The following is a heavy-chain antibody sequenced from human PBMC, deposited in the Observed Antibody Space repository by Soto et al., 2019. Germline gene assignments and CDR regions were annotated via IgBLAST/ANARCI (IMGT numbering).Heavy chain of an antibody. J-gene: IGHJ4*02. D-gene: IGHD3-10*01. CDR2: INPIGGST. V-gene: IGHV1-46*01. Sequence: ASVKVSCKASGGTFSSYAISWVRQAPGQGLEWMGVINPIGGSTSYAQKFQGIVTMTRDTSTSTVYMELSSLRSEDTAVYYCASDLPLLSPAINMVRGVLFDYWGQGTLVTVSS. CDR1: GGTFSSYA. CDR3: ASDLPLLSPAINMVRGVLFDY.